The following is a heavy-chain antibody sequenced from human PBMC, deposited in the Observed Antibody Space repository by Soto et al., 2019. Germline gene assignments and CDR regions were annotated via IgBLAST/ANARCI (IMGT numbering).Heavy chain of an antibody. J-gene: IGHJ6*03. Sequence: GASVKVSCKASGGTFSNHTISWGRQAPGQGLEWMGRIIPILGIANYAQKFQGRVTMTEDTSTDTAYMELSSLRSEDTAVYYCATGVPSGVEWLLPYYYYMDVWGKGTTVTVSS. D-gene: IGHD3-3*01. CDR2: IIPILGIA. CDR3: ATGVPSGVEWLLPYYYYMDV. CDR1: GGTFSNHT. V-gene: IGHV1-69*02.